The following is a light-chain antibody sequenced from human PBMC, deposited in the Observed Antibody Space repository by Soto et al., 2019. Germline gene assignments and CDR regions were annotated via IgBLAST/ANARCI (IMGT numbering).Light chain of an antibody. CDR2: AAS. Sequence: DFQMTQSPSSLSASVGDRVTITCRASQSISSYLNWYQQKPGKAPKLLIYAASSLQSGVPSRFSGSGSGTDFTLTISSLQPEDFATYYCQQSYRPLTFGGGTKVEIK. CDR1: QSISSY. J-gene: IGKJ4*01. V-gene: IGKV1-39*01. CDR3: QQSYRPLT.